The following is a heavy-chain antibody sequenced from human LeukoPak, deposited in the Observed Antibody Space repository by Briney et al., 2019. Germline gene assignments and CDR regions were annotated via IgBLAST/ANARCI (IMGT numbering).Heavy chain of an antibody. CDR3: ARDRGSDSDIAVAGPPAKGMDV. D-gene: IGHD6-19*01. CDR2: ISSSGSTI. Sequence: PGGSLRLSCAASGFTFSSYEMNWVRQAPGKGLEWVSYISSSGSTIYYADSVKGRFTISRDNAKNSLYLQMNSLRAEDTAVYYCARDRGSDSDIAVAGPPAKGMDVWGQGTTVTVSS. CDR1: GFTFSSYE. J-gene: IGHJ6*02. V-gene: IGHV3-48*03.